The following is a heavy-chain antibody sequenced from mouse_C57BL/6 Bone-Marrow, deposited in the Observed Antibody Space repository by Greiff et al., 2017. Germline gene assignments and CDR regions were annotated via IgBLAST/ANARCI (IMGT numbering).Heavy chain of an antibody. Sequence: ELQLQQSGAELVRPGASVKLSCTASGFNIKDDYMHWVKQRPEQGLEWIGWIDPENGDTEYASKFQGKATITADTSSNTAYLQLSSLTSEDTAVYYCTTFTTVVAGFDYWGQGTTLTVSS. CDR2: IDPENGDT. D-gene: IGHD1-1*01. J-gene: IGHJ2*01. CDR1: GFNIKDDY. CDR3: TTFTTVVAGFDY. V-gene: IGHV14-4*01.